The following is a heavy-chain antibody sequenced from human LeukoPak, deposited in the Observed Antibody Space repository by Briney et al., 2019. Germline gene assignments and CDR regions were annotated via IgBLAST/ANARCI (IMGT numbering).Heavy chain of an antibody. CDR1: GFTFSSYW. CDR2: IKQDGSEK. J-gene: IGHJ4*02. V-gene: IGHV3-7*03. D-gene: IGHD3-3*01. CDR3: ARVGLYYDFWSGNYDRYYFDH. Sequence: GRSLRLSCAASGFTFSSYWMSWVRQAPGKGLEWVANIKQDGSEKYYVDSVKGRFTISRDNAKNSLYLQMNSLRAEDTAVYYCARVGLYYDFWSGNYDRYYFDHWGQGTLVTVSS.